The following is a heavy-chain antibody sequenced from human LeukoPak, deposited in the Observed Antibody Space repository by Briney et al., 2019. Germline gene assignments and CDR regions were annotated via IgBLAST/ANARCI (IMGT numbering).Heavy chain of an antibody. V-gene: IGHV4-61*08. D-gene: IGHD1-1*01. J-gene: IGHJ3*01. Sequence: SETLSLTCTVSGGSINSRGYYWSWIRQPPGKGLEWIGYIFYTGTTHYNPSLKSRVTISVDSSKNQFSLSLSSVTAADTAVYYCARQLRSDAFDFWGQGTLVTVSS. CDR2: IFYTGTT. CDR1: GGSINSRGYY. CDR3: ARQLRSDAFDF.